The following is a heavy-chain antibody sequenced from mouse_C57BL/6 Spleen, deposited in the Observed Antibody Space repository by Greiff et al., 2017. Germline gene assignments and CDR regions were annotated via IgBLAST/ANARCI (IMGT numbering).Heavy chain of an antibody. V-gene: IGHV1-18*01. J-gene: IGHJ3*01. CDR1: GYTFTDYN. D-gene: IGHD1-1*01. CDR2: INPNNGGT. Sequence: EVQLQQSGPELVKPGASVKIPCKASGYTFTDYNMDWVKQSHGKSLEWIGDINPNNGGTIYNQKFKGKATLTVDKSSSTAYMELRSLTSEDTAVYYWAAGLLRYPSWFAYWGQGTLVTVSA. CDR3: AAGLLRYPSWFAY.